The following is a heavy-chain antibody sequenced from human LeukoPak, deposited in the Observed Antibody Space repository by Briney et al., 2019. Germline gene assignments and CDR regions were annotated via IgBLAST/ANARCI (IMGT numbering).Heavy chain of an antibody. CDR2: INAGNGNT. V-gene: IGHV1-3*01. CDR1: GYTFTSYA. CDR3: ARSKDYDSSGSYAFDI. J-gene: IGHJ3*02. Sequence: ASVKVSCKASGYTFTSYAMHWVRQAPGQRLEWMGWINAGNGNTKYSQKFQGRVTITRDTSASTAYMELSSLRSEDTAVYYCARSKDYDSSGSYAFDIWGQGTMVTVSS. D-gene: IGHD3-22*01.